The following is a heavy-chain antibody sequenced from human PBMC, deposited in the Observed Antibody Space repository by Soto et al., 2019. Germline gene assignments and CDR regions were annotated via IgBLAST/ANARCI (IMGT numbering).Heavy chain of an antibody. D-gene: IGHD3-10*01. J-gene: IGHJ5*02. Sequence: LTCTVSGGSISSSSYYWGWIGQPPGKGMEWSGSIHYSRNSYYNPTLKSRLTITVDKSKNQWSLNLGSVAADGAAVYCCAREDRGVAEGRWFDAWGQGTMVTVSS. CDR2: IHYSRNS. V-gene: IGHV4-39*07. CDR1: GGSISSSSYY. CDR3: AREDRGVAEGRWFDA.